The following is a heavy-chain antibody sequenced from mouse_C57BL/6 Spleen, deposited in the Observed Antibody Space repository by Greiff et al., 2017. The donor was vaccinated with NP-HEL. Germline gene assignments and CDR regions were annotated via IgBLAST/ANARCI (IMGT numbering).Heavy chain of an antibody. CDR1: GYTFTSYW. CDR3: ARDGEDYYGLDY. J-gene: IGHJ2*01. Sequence: QVQLQQPGAELVRPGSSVKLSCKASGYTFTSYWMHWVKQRPIQGLEWIGNIDPSDSETHYNQKFKDKATLTVDKSSSTAYMQLSSLTSEDSAVYYCARDGEDYYGLDYWGQGTTLTVSS. CDR2: IDPSDSET. V-gene: IGHV1-52*01. D-gene: IGHD1-1*01.